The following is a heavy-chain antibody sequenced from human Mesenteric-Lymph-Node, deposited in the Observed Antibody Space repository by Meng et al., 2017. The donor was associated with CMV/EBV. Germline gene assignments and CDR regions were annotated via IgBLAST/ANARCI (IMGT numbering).Heavy chain of an antibody. Sequence: GGSLRPSCAVSGFTFSDYTMHWVRHAPGKGLEWVSSISSTSSYIYYADSVKGRFTISRDNAKNSLYLHMNSLRVEDAAVYSCVRQQLLLRYKYYGMDVWGLGTTVTVSS. CDR1: GFTFSDYT. CDR3: VRQQLLLRYKYYGMDV. V-gene: IGHV3-21*01. CDR2: ISSTSSYI. J-gene: IGHJ6*02. D-gene: IGHD6-13*01.